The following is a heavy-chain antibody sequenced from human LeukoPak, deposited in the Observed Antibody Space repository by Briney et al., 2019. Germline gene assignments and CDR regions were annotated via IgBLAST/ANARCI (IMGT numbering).Heavy chain of an antibody. CDR2: INHSGST. V-gene: IGHV4-34*01. Sequence: PSETLSLTCAVYGGSFSGYYWSWIRQPPGKGLEWIGEINHSGSTNYNPSLKSRVTISVDTSKNQFSLKLSSVTAADTAVYYCARDDYSNYQLFDYWGQGTLVTVSS. D-gene: IGHD4-11*01. J-gene: IGHJ4*02. CDR3: ARDDYSNYQLFDY. CDR1: GGSFSGYY.